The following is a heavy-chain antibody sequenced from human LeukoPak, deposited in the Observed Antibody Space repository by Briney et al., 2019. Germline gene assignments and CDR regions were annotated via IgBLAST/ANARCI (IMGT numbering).Heavy chain of an antibody. J-gene: IGHJ4*02. CDR3: ARYGALDY. CDR2: ISSGSDYI. D-gene: IGHD4-17*01. V-gene: IGHV3-21*01. Sequence: GGSLRLSCAASGFSSYSLNWVRQAPGKGLEWVSSISSGSDYIYYADSVKGRFTISRDNAKNSLYLQMRSLRTEDTAMYYCARYGALDYWGQGTRVTVSS. CDR1: GFSSYS.